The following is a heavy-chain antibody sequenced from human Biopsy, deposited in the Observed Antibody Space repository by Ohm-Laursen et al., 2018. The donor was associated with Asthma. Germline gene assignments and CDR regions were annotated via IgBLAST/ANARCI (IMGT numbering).Heavy chain of an antibody. CDR3: ARATSTWSQSGPHFFDH. V-gene: IGHV4-59*01. D-gene: IGHD6-13*01. J-gene: IGHJ5*02. CDR2: VHSSGST. CDR1: PGSINDYY. Sequence: SETLSLTWVVSPGSINDYYWNWIRQFPGKGLEWIGYVHSSGSTRFNPSLKSRVTVSVDTSVDQVSLKLSSVSAADTAIYYCARATSTWSQSGPHFFDHWGPGTLVTVSS.